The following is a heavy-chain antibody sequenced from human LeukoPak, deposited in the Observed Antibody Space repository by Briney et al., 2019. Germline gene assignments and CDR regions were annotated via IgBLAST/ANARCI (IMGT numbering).Heavy chain of an antibody. J-gene: IGHJ4*02. Sequence: GGSLRLSCTASGFTFGDYAMSWVRQAPGKGLEWVGFIRSKAYGGTTEYAASVKGRFTISRDDSKSIAYLQMNSLKTEDTAVYYCTRDGLATARYLRYPGAHWGQGTLVTVSS. V-gene: IGHV3-49*04. CDR1: GFTFGDYA. D-gene: IGHD3-9*01. CDR2: IRSKAYGGTT. CDR3: TRDGLATARYLRYPGAH.